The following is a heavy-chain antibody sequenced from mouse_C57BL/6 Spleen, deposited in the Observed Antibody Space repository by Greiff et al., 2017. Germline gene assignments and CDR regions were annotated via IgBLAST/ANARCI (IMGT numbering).Heavy chain of an antibody. CDR2: IRNKANGYTT. Sequence: EVQLVESGGGLVQPGGSLSLSCAASGFTFTDYYMSWVRQPPGKALEWLGFIRNKANGYTTEYSASVKGRFTISRDNSQSILYLQMKALRAEDSATYYCASYGSSSLNYWGQGTTLTVSS. D-gene: IGHD1-1*01. V-gene: IGHV7-3*01. CDR1: GFTFTDYY. CDR3: ASYGSSSLNY. J-gene: IGHJ2*01.